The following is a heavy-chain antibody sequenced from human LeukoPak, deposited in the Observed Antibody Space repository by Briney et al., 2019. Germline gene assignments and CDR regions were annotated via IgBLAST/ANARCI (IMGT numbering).Heavy chain of an antibody. Sequence: GASVKVSCKASGYTFTSYDTNWVRQATGQGLEWMGWMNPNSGNTGYAQKFQGRVTMTRNTSISTAYMELSSLRSEDTAVYYCARGFTNYYDSSGPEGFDYWGQGTLVTVSS. J-gene: IGHJ4*02. V-gene: IGHV1-8*01. CDR2: MNPNSGNT. CDR1: GYTFTSYD. CDR3: ARGFTNYYDSSGPEGFDY. D-gene: IGHD3-22*01.